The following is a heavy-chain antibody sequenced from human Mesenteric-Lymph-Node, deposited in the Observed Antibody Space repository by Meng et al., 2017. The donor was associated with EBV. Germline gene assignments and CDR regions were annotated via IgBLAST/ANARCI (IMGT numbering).Heavy chain of an antibody. V-gene: IGHV4-59*01. Sequence: QLQPQESGPGVVKPSETLSLTSIVSGGSISTYYGNWIRQPPGKGLEWIGYVYISGSTNFQSSLYNPSLNSRVTISADTSRNQVSLKLTSVTAADTAVYYCARDTSFQHWGQGTLVTVSS. CDR2: VYISGST. J-gene: IGHJ1*01. CDR3: ARDTSFQH. CDR1: GGSISTYY.